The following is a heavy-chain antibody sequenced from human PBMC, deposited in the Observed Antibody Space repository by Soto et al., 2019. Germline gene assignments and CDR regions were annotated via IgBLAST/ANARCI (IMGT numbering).Heavy chain of an antibody. CDR1: GFTFSSYG. CDR3: AKCPTPSSSSWYGYYGMDV. Sequence: QVQLVESGGGVVQPGRSLRLSCAASGFTFSSYGMHWVRQAPGKGLEWVAVISYDGSNKYYADSVKGRFTISRDNSKNSLYLQVNSLRAEDTAVYYCAKCPTPSSSSWYGYYGMDVWGQGTTVTVSS. CDR2: ISYDGSNK. V-gene: IGHV3-30*18. J-gene: IGHJ6*02. D-gene: IGHD6-13*01.